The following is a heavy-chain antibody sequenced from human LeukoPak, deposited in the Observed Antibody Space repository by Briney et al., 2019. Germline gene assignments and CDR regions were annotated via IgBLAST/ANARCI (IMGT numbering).Heavy chain of an antibody. CDR2: ISGSGSPT. D-gene: IGHD1-26*01. CDR1: GFTFSSFA. Sequence: PGGSLRLSCAASGFTFSSFAMGWVRQAPVKGLELVSTISGSGSPTYFADSVKGRFIISRDNSKNTLYLQMNSLRAEDTAVYYCARQVGASWFDPWGQGTLLTVSS. CDR3: ARQVGASWFDP. J-gene: IGHJ5*02. V-gene: IGHV3-23*01.